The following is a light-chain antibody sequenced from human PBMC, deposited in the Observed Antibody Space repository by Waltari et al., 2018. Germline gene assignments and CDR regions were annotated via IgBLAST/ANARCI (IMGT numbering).Light chain of an antibody. CDR1: QTVLYIYDNKNY. Sequence: IVMTQSPDSQAVSLGAGAPITCKSSQTVLYIYDNKNYLAWYQQKPGQPPKVLISWASTRESGVPDRFSGSGSGSDFTLTISSLQAEDVAVYYCQQYYASLLTFGGGTKVEIK. J-gene: IGKJ4*01. CDR3: QQYYASLLT. V-gene: IGKV4-1*01. CDR2: WAS.